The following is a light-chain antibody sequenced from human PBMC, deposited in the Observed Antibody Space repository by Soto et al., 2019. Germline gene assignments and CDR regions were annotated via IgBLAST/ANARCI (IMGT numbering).Light chain of an antibody. CDR3: CSYEGSSTRV. CDR1: SSDVGSYNL. V-gene: IGLV2-23*02. CDR2: EVS. Sequence: QSVLTQPASVSVCPGHSITISCTGTSSDVGSYNLVSWYQQHPGKAPTLMIYEVSKRPSGVSNRFSGSKSGNTASLTISGLQAEDEADYYCCSYEGSSTRVFGTGTKVTVI. J-gene: IGLJ1*01.